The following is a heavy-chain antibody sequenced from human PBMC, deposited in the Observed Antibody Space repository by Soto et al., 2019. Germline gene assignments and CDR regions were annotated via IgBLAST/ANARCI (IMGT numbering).Heavy chain of an antibody. CDR3: AKGSGSVRYYYYMDV. V-gene: IGHV3-23*01. CDR1: GFTFSSYA. D-gene: IGHD6-19*01. CDR2: ISGSGGST. J-gene: IGHJ6*03. Sequence: GGSLRLSCAASGFTFSSYAMSWVRQAPGKGLEWVSAISGSGGSTYYADSVKGRFTISRDNSKNTLYLQMNSLRAEDTAEYYCAKGSGSVRYYYYMDVWGKGTTFTVSS.